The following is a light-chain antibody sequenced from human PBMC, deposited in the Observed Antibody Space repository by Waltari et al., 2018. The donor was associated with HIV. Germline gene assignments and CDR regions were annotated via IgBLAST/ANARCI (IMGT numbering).Light chain of an antibody. CDR2: EVT. Sequence: QSALTQPPSASGSPGQSVTISCTGTSSDVGGYNYVSWYQQHPGKAPKLMIYEVTSRPSGFPDLFSGSKSGNTASLTVSGLQAEEEAYYYCSSYAGSNNFVFGTGTKVTVL. J-gene: IGLJ1*01. CDR1: SSDVGGYNY. CDR3: SSYAGSNNFV. V-gene: IGLV2-8*01.